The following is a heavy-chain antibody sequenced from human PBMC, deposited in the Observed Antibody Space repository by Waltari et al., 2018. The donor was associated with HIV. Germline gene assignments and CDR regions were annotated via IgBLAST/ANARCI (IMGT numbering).Heavy chain of an antibody. V-gene: IGHV4-39*01. CDR1: GGSIRDSYYY. Sequence: QLHLQESGPGLVKPSETLSLTCSVSGGSIRDSYYYWGWIRQPPGKGLEWIGRMFYSGSAYANPSLKSRVTIAVDTSKNQFSLTLSSVPAADTALYFCARHEPRSTWFDPWGQGTLVTVSS. D-gene: IGHD1-26*01. J-gene: IGHJ5*02. CDR2: MFYSGSA. CDR3: ARHEPRSTWFDP.